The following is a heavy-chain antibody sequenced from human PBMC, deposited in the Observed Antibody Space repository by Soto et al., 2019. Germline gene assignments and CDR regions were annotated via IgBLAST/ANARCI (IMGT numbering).Heavy chain of an antibody. J-gene: IGHJ4*02. V-gene: IGHV1-69*01. D-gene: IGHD4-4*01. CDR1: GDTSSSYA. CDR3: ASGGTTVNRRFDF. CDR2: IILSLDTT. Sequence: QVQVVQSGAEVKKPGSSVRVSCKASGDTSSSYAITWMRQAPGQGLEWMGGIILSLDTTDYAQKFQGRVTFTADESTSTVYMQRSSLTSEETAVYYCASGGTTVNRRFDFWGQGTLVTVSS.